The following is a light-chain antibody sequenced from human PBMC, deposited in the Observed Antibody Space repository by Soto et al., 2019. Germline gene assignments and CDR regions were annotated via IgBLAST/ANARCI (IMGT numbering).Light chain of an antibody. CDR2: GAS. CDR1: QSLTSSY. CDR3: QQYESSPPSYT. Sequence: EIVLTQSPGTLSLSPGERATLSCRASQSLTSSYLAWYQQKPGQAPRLLIYGASSRATDIPDRFSGSGSGTDFTLTISRLEPEDFAVYYYQQYESSPPSYTFGQGTKVEIK. V-gene: IGKV3-20*01. J-gene: IGKJ2*01.